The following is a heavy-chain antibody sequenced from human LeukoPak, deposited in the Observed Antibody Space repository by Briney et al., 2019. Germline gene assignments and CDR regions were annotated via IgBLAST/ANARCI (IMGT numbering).Heavy chain of an antibody. CDR3: TRDRSSGYYWDAFDI. J-gene: IGHJ3*02. Sequence: GGSLRLSCAASGFTFSSYAMHWVRQAPGKGLEWVGFIRSKAYGGTTEYAASVKGRFTISRDDSKSIAYLQMNSLKTEDTAVYYCTRDRSSGYYWDAFDIWGQGTMVTVSS. CDR1: GFTFSSYA. CDR2: IRSKAYGGTT. V-gene: IGHV3-49*04. D-gene: IGHD3-22*01.